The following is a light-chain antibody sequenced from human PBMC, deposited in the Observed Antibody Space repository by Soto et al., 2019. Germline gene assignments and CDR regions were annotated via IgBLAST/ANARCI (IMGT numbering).Light chain of an antibody. V-gene: IGKV3D-20*01. J-gene: IGKJ2*01. CDR1: QSVSSSY. CDR2: DAS. CDR3: QQYGSSPYT. Sequence: EIVLTQSPATLSLSPGERATLSCGASQSVSSSYLAWYQQKPGLAPRLLMYDASSRATGIPARFSGSGYGTDFTLTISRLEPEDFAVYYCQQYGSSPYTFGQGTKLEIK.